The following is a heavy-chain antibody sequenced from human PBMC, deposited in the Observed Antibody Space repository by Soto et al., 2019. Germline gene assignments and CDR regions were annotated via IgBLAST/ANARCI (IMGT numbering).Heavy chain of an antibody. Sequence: VQLEASGPGLVKPSETLSLTCTVSGGSVSSGSYYWSWIRPPPGEGLEWIGYIYYSGSTKYTPSLKSRITISLDTSKNQFSLKLSSVTAADTAVYYCARGAGYDYVWGSYFSYWGQGTLVTVSS. CDR1: GGSVSSGSYY. J-gene: IGHJ4*02. CDR2: IYYSGST. D-gene: IGHD3-16*01. CDR3: ARGAGYDYVWGSYFSY. V-gene: IGHV4-61*01.